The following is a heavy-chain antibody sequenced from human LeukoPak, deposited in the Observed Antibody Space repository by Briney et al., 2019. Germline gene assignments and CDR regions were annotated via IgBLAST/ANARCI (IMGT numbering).Heavy chain of an antibody. J-gene: IGHJ4*02. CDR2: IIPIFGTA. CDR3: ARDGPLYFDWLHY. D-gene: IGHD3-9*01. CDR1: GGTFSSYA. Sequence: SVKVSCKASGGTFSSYAISWVRQAPGQGLEWMGGIIPIFGTANYAQKFQGRVTITADESTSTAYMELSSLRSEDTAVYYCARDGPLYFDWLHYWGQGTLVTVSS. V-gene: IGHV1-69*13.